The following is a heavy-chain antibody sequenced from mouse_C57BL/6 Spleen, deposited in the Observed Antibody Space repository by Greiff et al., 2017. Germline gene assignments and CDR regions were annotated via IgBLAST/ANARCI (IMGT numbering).Heavy chain of an antibody. CDR2: IDPSDSET. Sequence: QVQLQQPGAELVRPGSSVKLSCKASGYTFTSYWMHWVKQRPLQGLVWIGNIDPSDSETHYNQKFKDKATLTVDKSSSTAYMQLSSLTSEDSAVYYCVNYDYYGGFDYWGQGTLVTVSA. J-gene: IGHJ3*01. D-gene: IGHD1-1*02. V-gene: IGHV1-52*01. CDR1: GYTFTSYW. CDR3: VNYDYYGGFDY.